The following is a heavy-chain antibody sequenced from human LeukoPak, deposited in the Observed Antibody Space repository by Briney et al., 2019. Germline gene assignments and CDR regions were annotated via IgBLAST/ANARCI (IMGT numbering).Heavy chain of an antibody. J-gene: IGHJ4*02. V-gene: IGHV5-51*01. D-gene: IGHD2-15*01. CDR1: GYSFTNYW. CDR2: IFPGETDT. CDR3: ARHEDIGVVDY. Sequence: GESLKISCKGSGYSFTNYWIGWVRHMPGKGLEWMGIIFPGETDTRYSPSFQGQVTVSADNSITTAYLQWSSLKASDTAIYYCARHEDIGVVDYWGQGTLVTVSS.